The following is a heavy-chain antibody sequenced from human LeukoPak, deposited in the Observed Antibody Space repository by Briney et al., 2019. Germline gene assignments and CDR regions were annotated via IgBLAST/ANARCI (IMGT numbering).Heavy chain of an antibody. Sequence: PSETLSLTCTVSGGSISSYYWRWIRQPPGKGLEWIAYIYYSGDTNYNPSLKSRVTISLDTSKNQVSLKVSSVTAADTAVYYCARGHYGLDPWGQGTLVTVSS. J-gene: IGHJ5*02. V-gene: IGHV4-59*01. CDR1: GGSISSYY. CDR3: ARGHYGLDP. D-gene: IGHD3-10*01. CDR2: IYYSGDT.